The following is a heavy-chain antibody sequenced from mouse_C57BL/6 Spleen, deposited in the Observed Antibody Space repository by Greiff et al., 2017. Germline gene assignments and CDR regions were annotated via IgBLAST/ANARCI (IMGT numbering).Heavy chain of an antibody. CDR3: ARVGITTVVAHFDY. J-gene: IGHJ2*01. D-gene: IGHD1-1*01. CDR2: IDPSDSYT. Sequence: VQLQQSGAELVRPGTSVKLSCKASGYTFTSYWMHWVKQRPGQGLEWIGVIDPSDSYTNYNQKFKGKATLTVDTSSSTAYMQLSSLTSEDSAVYYCARVGITTVVAHFDYWGQGTTLTVSS. CDR1: GYTFTSYW. V-gene: IGHV1-59*01.